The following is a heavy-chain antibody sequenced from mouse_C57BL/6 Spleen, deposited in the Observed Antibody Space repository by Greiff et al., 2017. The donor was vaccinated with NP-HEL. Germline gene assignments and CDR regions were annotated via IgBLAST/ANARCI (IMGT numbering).Heavy chain of an antibody. CDR2: IDPSDSYT. CDR3: ARKGITTGDYGDY. V-gene: IGHV1-69*01. Sequence: VQLQQPGAELVMPGASVKLSCKASGYTFTSYWMHWVKQRPGQGLEWIGEIDPSDSYTNYNQKFKGKSTLTVDKSSSTAYMQLSSLTSEDAAVYDCARKGITTGDYGDYWGQGTTLTVSS. CDR1: GYTFTSYW. J-gene: IGHJ2*01. D-gene: IGHD1-1*01.